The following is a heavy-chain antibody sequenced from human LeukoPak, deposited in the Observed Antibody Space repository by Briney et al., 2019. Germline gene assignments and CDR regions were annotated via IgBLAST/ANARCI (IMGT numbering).Heavy chain of an antibody. J-gene: IGHJ4*02. CDR1: GFTFSSYA. D-gene: IGHD3-3*01. V-gene: IGHV3-23*01. CDR2: ITGSGTGT. Sequence: PGGSLRLSCAASGFTFSSYAMSWVRQAPGKGLEWVSAITGSGTGTYYADSVRGRFTISRDNSKNTLYLQMNSLRAEDTAVYYCAKDFFWSGYYNYWGQGTLVTVSS. CDR3: AKDFFWSGYYNY.